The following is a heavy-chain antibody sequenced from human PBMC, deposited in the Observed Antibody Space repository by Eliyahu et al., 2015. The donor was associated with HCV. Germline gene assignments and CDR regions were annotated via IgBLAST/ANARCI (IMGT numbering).Heavy chain of an antibody. CDR3: ARDPSYDFWSGYYLGYFDY. V-gene: IGHV4-39*07. CDR1: XXSISXSNYS. Sequence: QLQMQESGPGLVKPSETLSLTCXVSXXSISXSNYSWGXIRQPPGKGLEWIGSIYFSGSTYYSPSLKSRVTISVDTSKNQFSLKMRSMTAADTAVYYCARDPSYDFWSGYYLGYFDYWGQGTLVTVSS. D-gene: IGHD3-3*01. CDR2: IYFSGST. J-gene: IGHJ4*02.